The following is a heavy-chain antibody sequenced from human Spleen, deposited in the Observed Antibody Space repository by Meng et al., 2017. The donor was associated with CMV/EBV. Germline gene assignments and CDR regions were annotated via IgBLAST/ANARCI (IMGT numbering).Heavy chain of an antibody. CDR2: IHSGGNST. J-gene: IGHJ4*02. CDR1: RFTLISSG. D-gene: IGHD6-19*01. CDR3: TRDFSNSAWGFDY. Sequence: GGSLRLSCADSRFTLISSGIWCVRQAPGKGLEWVSHIHSGGNSTNYADSVKGRFTISRDNAKNTLYLQMNSLRAEDTAVYYCTRDFSNSAWGFDYWGQGALVTVSS. V-gene: IGHV3-74*01.